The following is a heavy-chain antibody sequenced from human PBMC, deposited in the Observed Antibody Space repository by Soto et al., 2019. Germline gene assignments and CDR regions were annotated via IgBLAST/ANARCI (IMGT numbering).Heavy chain of an antibody. CDR3: AKDVGQWVETFDY. V-gene: IGHV5-51*01. CDR1: GYSFPTHW. D-gene: IGHD6-19*01. Sequence: GESLKISCKGSGYSFPTHWIGWVRQMPGKGLEWRGIIYPGDSDTRYSPSFQGQVTISVDKSINTAYLQWSTLKASDTAMYYCAKDVGQWVETFDYWGHGTLVTVSS. CDR2: IYPGDSDT. J-gene: IGHJ4*01.